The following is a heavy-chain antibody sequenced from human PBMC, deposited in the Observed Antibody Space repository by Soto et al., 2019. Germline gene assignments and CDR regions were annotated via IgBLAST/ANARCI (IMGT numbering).Heavy chain of an antibody. CDR3: ARPNTLYSSSWYWFDP. CDR2: IYYSGST. D-gene: IGHD6-13*01. Sequence: SETLSVTCTVSGGSISSSSYYWGWIRQPPGKGLEWIGSIYYSGSTYYNPSLKSRVTISVDTSKNQFSLKLSSVTAADTAVYYCARPNTLYSSSWYWFDPWGQGTLVTIS. CDR1: GGSISSSSYY. J-gene: IGHJ5*02. V-gene: IGHV4-39*01.